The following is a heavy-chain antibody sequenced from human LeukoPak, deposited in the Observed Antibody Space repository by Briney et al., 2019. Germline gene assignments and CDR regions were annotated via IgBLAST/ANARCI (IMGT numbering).Heavy chain of an antibody. CDR2: IYYSGST. CDR1: GGSISSYY. Sequence: PSETLSLTCTVSGGSISSYYWSWIRQPPGKGLEWSGYIYYSGSTNYNPSLKSRVTISVDTSKNQFSLKLSSVTAADTAVYYCARAPTRMVRGVTRNWFDPWGQGTLVTVSS. D-gene: IGHD3-10*01. CDR3: ARAPTRMVRGVTRNWFDP. V-gene: IGHV4-59*01. J-gene: IGHJ5*02.